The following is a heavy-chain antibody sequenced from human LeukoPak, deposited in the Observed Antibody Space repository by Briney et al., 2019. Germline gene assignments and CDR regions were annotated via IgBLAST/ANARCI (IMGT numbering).Heavy chain of an antibody. CDR2: IWSDENKK. CDR1: GFTFSSYG. J-gene: IGHJ3*02. CDR3: AREGLTSTPNNAFDI. V-gene: IGHV3-33*01. D-gene: IGHD4-23*01. Sequence: GGSLRLSCAASGFTFSSYGMHWVRQALGKGLEWVAVIWSDENKKFYADSVKGRFTISRDNFKSTLYLQMDSLRVEDTAVYYCAREGLTSTPNNAFDIWGQGSVVTVSS.